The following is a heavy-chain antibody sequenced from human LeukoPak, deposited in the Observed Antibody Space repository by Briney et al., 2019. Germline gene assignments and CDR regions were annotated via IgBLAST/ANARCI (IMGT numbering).Heavy chain of an antibody. D-gene: IGHD3-10*01. Sequence: PGGSLRLSCAASGFTVSSNYMSWVRQAPGKGLEWVSVIYSGGSTYYADSVKGRFTISRDNSKNTLSLQMSSLRVEDTAVYYCVKDDSYYYGSGSYPYWGQGTLVTVSS. CDR3: VKDDSYYYGSGSYPY. J-gene: IGHJ4*02. V-gene: IGHV3-53*05. CDR2: IYSGGST. CDR1: GFTVSSNY.